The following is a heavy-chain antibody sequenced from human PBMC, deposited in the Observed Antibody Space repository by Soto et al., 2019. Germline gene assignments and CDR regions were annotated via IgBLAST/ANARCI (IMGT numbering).Heavy chain of an antibody. Sequence: PSETLSLTCTVSGGSISSSSYYWGWIRQPPGKGLEWIGSIYYSGSTYYNPSLKSRVTISVDTSKNQFSLKLSSVTAADTAVYYCASLRYFDWLPQYYFDYWGQGTLVTVSS. J-gene: IGHJ4*02. CDR3: ASLRYFDWLPQYYFDY. CDR1: GGSISSSSYY. D-gene: IGHD3-9*01. CDR2: IYYSGST. V-gene: IGHV4-39*01.